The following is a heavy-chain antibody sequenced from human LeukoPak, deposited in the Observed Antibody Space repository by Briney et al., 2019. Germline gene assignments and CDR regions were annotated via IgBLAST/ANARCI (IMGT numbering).Heavy chain of an antibody. V-gene: IGHV3-48*03. CDR2: ISSSGSTI. D-gene: IGHD6-19*01. J-gene: IGHJ4*02. CDR3: ARVVAVAAPGDY. CDR1: GFTFSSYD. Sequence: GGSLRLSCAASGFTFSSYDMNWVRQAPGKGLEWVSYISSSGSTIYYADSVKGRFTISRDNAKNSLYLQMNSLRAEDTAVYYCARVVAVAAPGDYWGQGTLVTVSS.